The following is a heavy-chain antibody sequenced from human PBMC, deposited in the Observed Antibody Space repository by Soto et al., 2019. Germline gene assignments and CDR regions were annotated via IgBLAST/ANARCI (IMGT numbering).Heavy chain of an antibody. D-gene: IGHD6-6*01. V-gene: IGHV1-18*01. J-gene: IGHJ4*01. CDR1: GYTFTNYG. CDR3: SRGTSITASGDY. Sequence: QVQLVQSGAEVKKPGASVKVSCKASGYTFTNYGINWVRQAPGQGLEWLGWVSAYNGERRYAQRVQARVIMTTDTSTTTAYMELRSLRSDDTAVYYCSRGTSITASGDYWGQGNMVTVSS. CDR2: VSAYNGER.